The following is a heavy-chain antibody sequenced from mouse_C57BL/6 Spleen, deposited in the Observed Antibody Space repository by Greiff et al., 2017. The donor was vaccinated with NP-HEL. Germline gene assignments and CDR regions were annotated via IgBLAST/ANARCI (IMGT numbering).Heavy chain of an antibody. CDR3: ERGVDYYGSSYVPFAY. V-gene: IGHV1-9*01. Sequence: QVQLQQSGAELMKPGASVKLSCKATGYTFTGYWIEWVKQRPGHGLEWIGEILPGSGSTNYNEKFKGKATFTADTSSNTAYMQLSSLTTEDSAIYYCERGVDYYGSSYVPFAYWGQGTLVTVSA. CDR2: ILPGSGST. D-gene: IGHD1-1*01. J-gene: IGHJ3*01. CDR1: GYTFTGYW.